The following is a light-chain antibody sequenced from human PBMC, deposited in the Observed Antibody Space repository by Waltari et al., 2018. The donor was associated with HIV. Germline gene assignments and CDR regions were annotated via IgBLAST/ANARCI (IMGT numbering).Light chain of an antibody. CDR3: QSYDSSLSGWV. V-gene: IGLV2-14*01. J-gene: IGLJ3*02. Sequence: QSALTQPASVSGSPGQSITISCTGTSSDVGGYNYVSWYQQHPGKAPKLMIYEVRNRPSGVSNRFSGSKSGTSASLAITGLQAEDEADYYCQSYDSSLSGWVFGGGTKLTVL. CDR2: EVR. CDR1: SSDVGGYNY.